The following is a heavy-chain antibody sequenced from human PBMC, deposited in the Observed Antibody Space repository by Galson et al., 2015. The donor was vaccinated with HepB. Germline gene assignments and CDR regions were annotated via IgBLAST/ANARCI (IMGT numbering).Heavy chain of an antibody. J-gene: IGHJ6*02. CDR3: ARDPYSSGWYWVEDYYYGMDV. CDR2: ISAYNGNT. Sequence: SVKVSCKASGYTFTSYGISWVRQAPGQGLEWMGWISAYNGNTNYAQKLQGRVTMTTDTSASTAYMELRSLRSDDTAVYYCARDPYSSGWYWVEDYYYGMDVWGQGTTVTVSS. V-gene: IGHV1-18*04. CDR1: GYTFTSYG. D-gene: IGHD6-19*01.